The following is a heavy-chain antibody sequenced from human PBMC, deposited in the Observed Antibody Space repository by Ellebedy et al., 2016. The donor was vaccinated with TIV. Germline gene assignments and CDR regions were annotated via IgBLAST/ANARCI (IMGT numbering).Heavy chain of an antibody. CDR3: ARDSPIAATAPFDY. V-gene: IGHV3-20*04. Sequence: GESLKISCAASGFTFDDYGMSWVRQAPGKGLEWVSGINWNGGSTGYADSVKGRFTISRDNAKNSLYLQMNSLRDEDTAVYYCARDSPIAATAPFDYWGQGTLVTVSS. D-gene: IGHD6-13*01. J-gene: IGHJ4*02. CDR2: INWNGGST. CDR1: GFTFDDYG.